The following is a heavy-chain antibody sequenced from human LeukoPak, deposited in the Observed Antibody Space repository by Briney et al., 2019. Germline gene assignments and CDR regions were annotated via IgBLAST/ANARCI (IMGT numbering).Heavy chain of an antibody. J-gene: IGHJ4*02. CDR2: ISGSGGST. CDR3: AKDRAGSYRDYSPFDY. D-gene: IGHD3-16*02. V-gene: IGHV3-23*01. CDR1: GFTFSSYA. Sequence: GGSLRLSCAASGFTFSSYAMSWVRQAPGKGLEWVSAISGSGGSTYYADSVKGRFTISRDNSKNTLYLQMNSLRAEDTAVYYCAKDRAGSYRDYSPFDYWGQGTLVTVSS.